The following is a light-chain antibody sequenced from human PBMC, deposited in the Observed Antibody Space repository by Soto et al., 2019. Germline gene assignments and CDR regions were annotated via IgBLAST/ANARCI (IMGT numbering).Light chain of an antibody. J-gene: IGLJ1*01. CDR3: NSYTTSNTRQIV. Sequence: QSALTQPASVSGSPGQSITISCTGTSSDGGGYNYVSWYQQHPGKAPKFMIYDVSNRPSGVSTRFSGSKSGNTASLTISGLQAEDEADYYCNSYTTSNTRQIVFGTGTKVTVL. CDR2: DVS. V-gene: IGLV2-14*01. CDR1: SSDGGGYNY.